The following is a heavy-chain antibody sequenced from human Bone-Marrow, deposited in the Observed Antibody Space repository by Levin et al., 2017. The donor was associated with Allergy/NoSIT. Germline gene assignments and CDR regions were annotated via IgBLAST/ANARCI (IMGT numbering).Heavy chain of an antibody. CDR2: IHYTGST. Sequence: PSETLSLTCTVFGGSISGATYYWTWIRQHPGKGLEWIGYIHYTGSTYYNPSLRSRVTIAVDTSQKQISLKLTSVTAADTALYYCARMTGGSSGWFVDSWGQGSLVTVSS. J-gene: IGHJ4*02. CDR1: GGSISGATYY. D-gene: IGHD6-19*01. V-gene: IGHV4-31*03. CDR3: ARMTGGSSGWFVDS.